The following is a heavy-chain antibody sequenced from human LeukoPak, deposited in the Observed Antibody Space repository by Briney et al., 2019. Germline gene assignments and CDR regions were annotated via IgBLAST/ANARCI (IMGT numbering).Heavy chain of an antibody. CDR1: GYTPTELS. V-gene: IGHV1-24*01. D-gene: IGHD7-27*01. CDR3: VRTPPNWGFDY. J-gene: IGHJ4*02. Sequence: ASVKVSCKVSGYTPTELSMHWVRQAPGKGLEWMGGFDPEDGETIYAQKFQGRVTMTSDSSISTAYMELSSLRSEDTAIYYCVRTPPNWGFDYWGQGTLVTVSS. CDR2: FDPEDGET.